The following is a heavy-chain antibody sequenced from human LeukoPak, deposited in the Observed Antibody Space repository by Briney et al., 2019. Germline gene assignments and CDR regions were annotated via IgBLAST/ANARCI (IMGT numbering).Heavy chain of an antibody. V-gene: IGHV4-59*01. Sequence: SETLSLTCTVSGGSISSYYWSWIRQPPGKGLEWIGCIYYSGSTNYNPSLKSRVTISVDTSKNQFSLKLSSVTAADTAVYYCTTECVRCAVVPAARAHAFDIWGQGTMVAVSS. CDR1: GGSISSYY. CDR3: TTECVRCAVVPAARAHAFDI. D-gene: IGHD2-2*01. CDR2: IYYSGST. J-gene: IGHJ3*02.